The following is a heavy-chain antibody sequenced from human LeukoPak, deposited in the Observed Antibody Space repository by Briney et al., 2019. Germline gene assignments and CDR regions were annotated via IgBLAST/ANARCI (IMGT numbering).Heavy chain of an antibody. Sequence: GGSLRLSCAASGFTFRDFAIHWVRQASGKGLDWVGHIRNKATNYATAYAASVKGRFTISRDDSKNTAYLQMNSLKTEDTAVYYCSRHGDTIDYWGQGTPVTVSS. J-gene: IGHJ4*02. CDR2: IRNKATNYAT. CDR1: GFTFRDFA. V-gene: IGHV3-73*01. CDR3: SRHGDTIDY. D-gene: IGHD3-3*01.